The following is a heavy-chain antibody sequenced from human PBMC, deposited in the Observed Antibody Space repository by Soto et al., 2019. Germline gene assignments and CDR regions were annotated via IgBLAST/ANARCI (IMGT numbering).Heavy chain of an antibody. CDR2: IIPIFGTA. Sequence: QVQLVQSGAEVKKPGSSVKVSCKASGGTFSSYAISWVRQAPGQGLEWMGGIIPIFGTANYAQKFQGRVTITADESTITAYMELSSLRSEDTAVYYCAITSYYDILTGQGQFDYWGQGTLVTVSS. CDR1: GGTFSSYA. D-gene: IGHD3-9*01. CDR3: AITSYYDILTGQGQFDY. J-gene: IGHJ4*02. V-gene: IGHV1-69*01.